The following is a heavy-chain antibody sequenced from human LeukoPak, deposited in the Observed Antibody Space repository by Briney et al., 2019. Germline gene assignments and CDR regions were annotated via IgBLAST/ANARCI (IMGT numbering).Heavy chain of an antibody. D-gene: IGHD4-17*01. V-gene: IGHV1-18*01. Sequence: VASVRVSCKASGYTFTNYGITWMRQAPGQGLEWMGWINTYNGNTNHAQKLQGRVTITTDTSTSTAYMELRSLRSEDTAVYYCARDSDDYGASHYFDYWGQGTLVTVSS. J-gene: IGHJ4*02. CDR1: GYTFTNYG. CDR2: INTYNGNT. CDR3: ARDSDDYGASHYFDY.